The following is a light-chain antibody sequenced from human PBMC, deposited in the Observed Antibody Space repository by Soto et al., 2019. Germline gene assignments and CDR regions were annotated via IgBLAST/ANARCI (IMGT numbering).Light chain of an antibody. Sequence: DIQMTQSASTLSASLGDRVTITCGASQTFSSYLAWYQQKPGKAPNLLIYKASSLASGVPSRFSGSLYGTEFNLTISSLQTDDLATYYCQQYNSFPWTFGQGTKVDTK. J-gene: IGKJ1*01. V-gene: IGKV1-5*03. CDR3: QQYNSFPWT. CDR1: QTFSSY. CDR2: KAS.